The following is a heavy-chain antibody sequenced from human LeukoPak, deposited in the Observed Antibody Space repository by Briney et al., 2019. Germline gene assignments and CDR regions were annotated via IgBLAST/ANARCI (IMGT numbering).Heavy chain of an antibody. Sequence: GESLNISCKGSGYSFSSYWIGWVRQMPGKGLEWMGRIDPSDSYLNYSTSFEGHVTISVDKSLSTAYLQWTSLQASDTAMYYCARHSNHFGSGSYYRYWFDSWGQGTLVTVSS. CDR2: IDPSDSYL. V-gene: IGHV5-10-1*01. J-gene: IGHJ5*01. D-gene: IGHD3-10*01. CDR3: ARHSNHFGSGSYYRYWFDS. CDR1: GYSFSSYW.